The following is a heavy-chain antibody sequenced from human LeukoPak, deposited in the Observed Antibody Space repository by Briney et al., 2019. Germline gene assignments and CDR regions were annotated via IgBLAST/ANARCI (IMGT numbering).Heavy chain of an antibody. Sequence: PGGSLRLSCAASGFTFSSYSMNWVRQAPGKGLEWVSSISSSSSYIYYADSVKGRFTISRDNAKNSLYLQMNSLRAEDTAVYYCARVASGSYLPFDYWGQGTLVTVSS. CDR3: ARVASGSYLPFDY. V-gene: IGHV3-21*01. J-gene: IGHJ4*02. CDR2: ISSSSSYI. CDR1: GFTFSSYS. D-gene: IGHD1-26*01.